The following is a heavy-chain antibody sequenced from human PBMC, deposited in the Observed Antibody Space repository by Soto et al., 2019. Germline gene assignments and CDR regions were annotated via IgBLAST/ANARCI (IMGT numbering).Heavy chain of an antibody. CDR3: AIGTRTSWTCDF. Sequence: QVQVVQSGAEVKKPGSSVKVSCKASGGTFSNYAISWVRQAPGHGLEWVGGIIPLTETPVYAQTVQGRLTITADEITSAAYMELSSLRSDDTAVYYCAIGTRTSWTCDFWGQGPLVTVSS. CDR2: IIPLTETP. CDR1: GGTFSNYA. J-gene: IGHJ4*02. V-gene: IGHV1-69*01. D-gene: IGHD2-2*01.